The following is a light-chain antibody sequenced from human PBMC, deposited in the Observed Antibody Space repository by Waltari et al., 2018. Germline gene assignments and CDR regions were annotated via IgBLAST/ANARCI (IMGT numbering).Light chain of an antibody. CDR2: DFY. V-gene: IGLV2-11*01. Sequence: QSALTQPRSVSGSPGQSVTISCTGTSSNVGTYKYVSWYQQHPGKARRLIFYDFYKRPSGVPDRFSGSKSGNTASLAISGLQAEDEADYYCCSYAGSYTYVFGSVTEVTVL. CDR1: SSNVGTYKY. J-gene: IGLJ1*01. CDR3: CSYAGSYTYV.